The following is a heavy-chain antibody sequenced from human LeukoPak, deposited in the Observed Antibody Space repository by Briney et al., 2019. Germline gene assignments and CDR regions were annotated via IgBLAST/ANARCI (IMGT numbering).Heavy chain of an antibody. J-gene: IGHJ4*02. CDR3: ARGNGDYGRSDC. CDR2: IHSGGTA. Sequence: GGSLRLSCAASGFSVSNNFMSWVRQAPGKGLEWVSVIHSGGTAYYADSVKGRFTISRDNSKNTLYLQMNSLRDEDTAVYYCARGNGDYGRSDCWGQGTLVTVSS. V-gene: IGHV3-53*01. CDR1: GFSVSNNF. D-gene: IGHD4-17*01.